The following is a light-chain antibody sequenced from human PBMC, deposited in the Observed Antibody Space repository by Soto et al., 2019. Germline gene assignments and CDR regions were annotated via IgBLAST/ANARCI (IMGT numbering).Light chain of an antibody. Sequence: EIVMTQSPATLSVSPGERATLSCRASQSVSRYLAWYQQKPGQAPRLLIYGASTRATGIPARFSGSGSGTEFTLTISSLQSEDFADYYCQQYHIWYTFGQGTKLEIK. CDR1: QSVSRY. CDR3: QQYHIWYT. J-gene: IGKJ2*01. CDR2: GAS. V-gene: IGKV3-15*01.